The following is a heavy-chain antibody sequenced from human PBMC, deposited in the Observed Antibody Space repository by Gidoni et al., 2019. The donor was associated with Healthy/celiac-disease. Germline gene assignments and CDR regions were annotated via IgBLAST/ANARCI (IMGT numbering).Heavy chain of an antibody. CDR2: ISYDGSNK. CDR3: ASKRDGDYFY. D-gene: IGHD4-17*01. CDR1: GFTFSSYG. V-gene: IGHV3-30*03. Sequence: QVQLVASGGGVVQPGRSLRLSCAASGFTFSSYGMHWVRQAPGKGLEGVAVISYDGSNKYYADSVKGRFTISRDNSKNTLYLQMNSLRAEDTAVYYCASKRDGDYFYWGQGTLVTVSS. J-gene: IGHJ4*02.